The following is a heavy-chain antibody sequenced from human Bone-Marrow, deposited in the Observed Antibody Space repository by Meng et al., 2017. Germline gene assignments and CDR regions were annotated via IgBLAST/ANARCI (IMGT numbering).Heavy chain of an antibody. Sequence: SETLSLTCTVSGGSISSSSYYWGWIRQPPGKGLEWIGSIYYSGSTNYNPSLKSRVTISVDTSKNQFSLKLSSVTAADTAVYYCARGRVYYDILTGYYVSIYYYYGMDVWGQGTTVTVSS. CDR3: ARGRVYYDILTGYYVSIYYYYGMDV. CDR2: IYYSGST. V-gene: IGHV4-39*07. D-gene: IGHD3-9*01. J-gene: IGHJ6*02. CDR1: GGSISSSSYY.